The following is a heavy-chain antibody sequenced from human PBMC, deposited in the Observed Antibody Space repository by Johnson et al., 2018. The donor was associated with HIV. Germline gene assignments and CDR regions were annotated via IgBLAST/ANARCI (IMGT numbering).Heavy chain of an antibody. CDR2: ISSSGSTI. Sequence: QMLLVESGGGVVKPGESLRLSCAASGFTFSDYDMSWVRQAPGKGLVWVSSISSSGSTIYYADYVKGRFTIPRDNAKNSMYLKMNSLRAEDPAVYYWAIPESSAGYSCGSCPGEAFDLWGQGTMVTVSS. V-gene: IGHV3-11*04. CDR3: AIPESSAGYSCGSCPGEAFDL. J-gene: IGHJ3*01. CDR1: GFTFSDYD. D-gene: IGHD5-18*01.